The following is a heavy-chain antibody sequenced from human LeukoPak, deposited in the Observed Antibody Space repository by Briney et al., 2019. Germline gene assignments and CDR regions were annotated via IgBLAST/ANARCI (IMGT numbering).Heavy chain of an antibody. D-gene: IGHD2-2*01. Sequence: GGSLRLSCAASGFTFSSYWMSWVRQAPGKGLEWVANIKQDGSEKYYVDSVKGRFTISRDNAKNSLYLQMNSLGAEDTAVYYCARLGGYCSSTSCSSTNWFDPWGQGTLVTVSS. J-gene: IGHJ5*02. CDR1: GFTFSSYW. CDR2: IKQDGSEK. V-gene: IGHV3-7*01. CDR3: ARLGGYCSSTSCSSTNWFDP.